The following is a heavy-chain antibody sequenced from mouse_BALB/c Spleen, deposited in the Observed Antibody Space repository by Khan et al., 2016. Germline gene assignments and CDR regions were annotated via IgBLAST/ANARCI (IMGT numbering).Heavy chain of an antibody. D-gene: IGHD1-2*01. Sequence: EVKLLESGGGLVQPGGSLKLSCAASGFDFSRYWMSWVRQAPGKGLEWIGEINPDSSTINYTPSLKDKFIISRDNAKNTLYLQMSKVRSEDNAIDYCATLHYYGYMNYWGQGTTLTVSS. CDR2: INPDSSTI. CDR1: GFDFSRYW. CDR3: ATLHYYGYMNY. J-gene: IGHJ2*01. V-gene: IGHV4-1*02.